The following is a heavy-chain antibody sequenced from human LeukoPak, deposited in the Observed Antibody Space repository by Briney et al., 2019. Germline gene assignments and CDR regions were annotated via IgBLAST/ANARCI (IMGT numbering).Heavy chain of an antibody. Sequence: GGSLRLSCAASGFTFSSYSMNWVRQAPGEGLEWVSSISSSSSYIYYADSVKGRFTISRDNAKNSLYLQMNSLRAEDTAVYYCARVDGNSGYDFLDYWGQGTLVTVSS. CDR3: ARVDGNSGYDFLDY. CDR2: ISSSSSYI. J-gene: IGHJ4*02. V-gene: IGHV3-21*01. D-gene: IGHD5-12*01. CDR1: GFTFSSYS.